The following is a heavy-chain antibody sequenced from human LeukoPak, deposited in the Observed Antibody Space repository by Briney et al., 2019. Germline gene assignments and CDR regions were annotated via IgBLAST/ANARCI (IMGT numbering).Heavy chain of an antibody. D-gene: IGHD5-18*01. CDR3: ARDWAYTAMPSRDH. CDR1: GYTFTSYG. J-gene: IGHJ4*02. Sequence: ASVKVSCKASGYTFTSYGISWVRQAPGQGLEWMGWISAYNGNTNYAQKFQGRVTMTRDTSISTAYMELSRLRSDDTAVYYCARDWAYTAMPSRDHWGQGTLVTVSS. CDR2: ISAYNGNT. V-gene: IGHV1-18*01.